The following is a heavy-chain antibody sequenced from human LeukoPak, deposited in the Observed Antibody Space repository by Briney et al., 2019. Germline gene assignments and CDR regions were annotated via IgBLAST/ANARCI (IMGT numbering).Heavy chain of an antibody. J-gene: IGHJ4*02. CDR3: ARDQGKAVAGTSFDY. CDR2: ISSSGSTI. CDR1: GFTFSDYY. D-gene: IGHD6-19*01. V-gene: IGHV3-11*01. Sequence: PGGSLRLSCAASGFTFSDYYMSWIRQAPGKGLEWVSYISSSGSTIYYADSVEGRFTISRDNAKNSLYLQMNSLRAEDTAVYYCARDQGKAVAGTSFDYWGQGTLVTVSS.